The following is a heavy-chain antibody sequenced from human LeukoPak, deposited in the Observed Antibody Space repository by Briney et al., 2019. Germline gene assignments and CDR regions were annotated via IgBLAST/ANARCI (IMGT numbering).Heavy chain of an antibody. CDR2: INHSGST. Sequence: SETLSLTCAVYGGSFSGYYWSWIRQPPGKGLEWIGEINHSGSTNYNPSLKSRVTISVDTSKNQFSLKLSSVTAADTAVYYCARDFVHGYNYSWPSNWGQGTLVTVSS. CDR1: GGSFSGYY. V-gene: IGHV4-34*01. J-gene: IGHJ4*02. D-gene: IGHD5-24*01. CDR3: ARDFVHGYNYSWPSN.